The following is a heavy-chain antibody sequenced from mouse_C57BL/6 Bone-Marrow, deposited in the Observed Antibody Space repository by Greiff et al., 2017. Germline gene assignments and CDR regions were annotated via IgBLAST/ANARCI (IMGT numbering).Heavy chain of an antibody. CDR3: ARTYYYGSSWYFDV. Sequence: QVQLQQSGAELMKPGASVKLSCKATGYTFTGYWIEWVKQRPGHGLEWIGEILPGSGSTNYHEKFKGKATFHAATYSHTAYMQLSSLTNEDSAIDYCARTYYYGSSWYFDVWGTGTTVTGSS. CDR1: GYTFTGYW. D-gene: IGHD1-1*01. J-gene: IGHJ1*03. V-gene: IGHV1-9*01. CDR2: ILPGSGST.